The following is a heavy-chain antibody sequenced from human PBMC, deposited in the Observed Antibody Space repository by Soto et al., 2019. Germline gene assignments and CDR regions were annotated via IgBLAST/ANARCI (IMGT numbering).Heavy chain of an antibody. J-gene: IGHJ4*02. CDR2: IYWDDDK. V-gene: IGHV2-5*02. D-gene: IGHD4-17*01. Sequence: KESGPTLVRPAQTLTLTCGFSGFSLSSYGMGVAWLRQPPGEALEWLALIYWDDDKRYSPSLKDRLAISKDTSSNQVVLTITNMDPGDTATYFCAHAGDYDLLTFDHWGPGTLVTVSS. CDR1: GFSLSSYGMG. CDR3: AHAGDYDLLTFDH.